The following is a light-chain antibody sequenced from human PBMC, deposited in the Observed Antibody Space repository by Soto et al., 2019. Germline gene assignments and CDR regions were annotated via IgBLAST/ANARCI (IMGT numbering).Light chain of an antibody. CDR3: QQYDTLPHT. CDR1: QDITNY. V-gene: IGKV1-33*01. CDR2: DSS. Sequence: DIQMTQSPSSLSASVGDRVTIICQASQDITNYLNWYQQKPGKAPKLLIHDSSNLETGVPSRFSGSGSGTYFSFTISSLQPEDIATHYCQQYDTLPHTFGQGTRLEIK. J-gene: IGKJ5*01.